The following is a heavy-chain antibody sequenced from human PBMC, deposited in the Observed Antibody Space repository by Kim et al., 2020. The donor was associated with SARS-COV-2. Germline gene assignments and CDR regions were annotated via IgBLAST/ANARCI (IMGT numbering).Heavy chain of an antibody. CDR2: IYTSGST. Sequence: SETLSLTCTVSGGSISSGSYYWSWIRQPAGKGLEWIGRIYTSGSTNYNPSLKSRVTISVDTSKNQFSLKLSSVTAADTAVYYCARDGGPFDYWGQGTLVTVSS. V-gene: IGHV4-61*02. D-gene: IGHD2-15*01. CDR1: GGSISSGSYY. CDR3: ARDGGPFDY. J-gene: IGHJ4*02.